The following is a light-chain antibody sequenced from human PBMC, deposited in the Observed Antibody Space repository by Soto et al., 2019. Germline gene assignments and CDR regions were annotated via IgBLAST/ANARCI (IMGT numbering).Light chain of an antibody. CDR1: QGIRND. J-gene: IGKJ5*01. Sequence: IQMTQSPSSLSASVGDRVTITCRASQGIRNDLGWYQHNPGKAHTLLTYDASNLETGVPSRFSASGSGTDFTLTISSLQPEDFATYYCQQSYSTPSITFGQGTRLGL. CDR3: QQSYSTPSIT. V-gene: IGKV1-39*01. CDR2: DAS.